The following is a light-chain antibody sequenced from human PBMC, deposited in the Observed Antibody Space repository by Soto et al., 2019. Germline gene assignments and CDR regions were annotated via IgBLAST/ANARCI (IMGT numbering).Light chain of an antibody. CDR1: QSVSSYY. Sequence: EIGLPQSPGTLSLSPGERATLSCRARQSVSSYYLAWYQQKPGQSPRLLIYAAFSRATGIPDRFSGGGSGTDFTLSISRLEPEDFPVYYCQQCGSSPWTFGQGTRVEIK. CDR2: AAF. J-gene: IGKJ1*01. V-gene: IGKV3-20*01. CDR3: QQCGSSPWT.